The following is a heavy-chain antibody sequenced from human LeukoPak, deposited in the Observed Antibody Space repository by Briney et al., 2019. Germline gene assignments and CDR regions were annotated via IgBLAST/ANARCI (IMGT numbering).Heavy chain of an antibody. D-gene: IGHD2-21*02. Sequence: SVKVSCKTSGGSFSSYALSWMRQAPGQGLEWMGRIIPIYDASDYAQMFQGRVSITTDESTNTVHMEVSSLTFEDTAVYYCAREPLGCGGDCHFDYWGQGTLVTVSS. V-gene: IGHV1-69*05. CDR3: AREPLGCGGDCHFDY. CDR2: IIPIYDAS. J-gene: IGHJ4*02. CDR1: GGSFSSYA.